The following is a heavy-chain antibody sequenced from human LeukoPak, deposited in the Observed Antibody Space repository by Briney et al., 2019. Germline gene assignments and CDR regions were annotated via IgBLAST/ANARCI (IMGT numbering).Heavy chain of an antibody. CDR2: INPNGGNT. D-gene: IGHD2-2*01. CDR3: AREGPYCSGTSCYGGFDY. J-gene: IGHJ4*02. CDR1: GYTFTSHY. V-gene: IGHV1-46*01. Sequence: GASVKVSCKAPGYTFTSHYMRWVRQAPGQGLEWMGIINPNGGNTGYAQKFQGRVTMTRDTSTSTVYMELSSLRSEDTAVYYCAREGPYCSGTSCYGGFDYWGQGTLVTVSS.